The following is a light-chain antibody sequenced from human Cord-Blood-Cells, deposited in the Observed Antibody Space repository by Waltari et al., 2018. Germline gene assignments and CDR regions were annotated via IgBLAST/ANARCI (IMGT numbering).Light chain of an antibody. V-gene: IGLV2-14*01. Sequence: HSALTQPASVSGSPGQSLTISCTGTSSDVGGYNYVSWYQQHPGKAPKLMIYDVSNRPSGVSNRFSGSKSGNTASLTISGLQAEDEADYYCSSYTSSSTLVVFGGGTKLTVL. CDR3: SSYTSSSTLVV. CDR2: DVS. J-gene: IGLJ2*01. CDR1: SSDVGGYNY.